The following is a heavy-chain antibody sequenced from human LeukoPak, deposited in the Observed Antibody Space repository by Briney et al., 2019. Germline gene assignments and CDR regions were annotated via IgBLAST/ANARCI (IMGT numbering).Heavy chain of an antibody. Sequence: GGSPRLSCAASGFTFSDHYMDWVRQAPGKGLEWVGRTRNKANSYTTEYAASVKGRFTISRDDSKNSLYLQMNSLKTEDTAVYYCTRDGHYYYWGQGTLVTVSS. V-gene: IGHV3-72*01. CDR2: TRNKANSYTT. D-gene: IGHD3-10*01. CDR1: GFTFSDHY. J-gene: IGHJ4*02. CDR3: TRDGHYYY.